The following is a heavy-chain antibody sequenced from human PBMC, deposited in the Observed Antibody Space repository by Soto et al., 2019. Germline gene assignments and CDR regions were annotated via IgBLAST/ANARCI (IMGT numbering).Heavy chain of an antibody. CDR2: INYSGNT. CDR3: ARLYQGKRPPDY. Sequence: QLQLQESGPGLVKPLETLSLTCTVSGDSIRSSTYYWGWIRQPPGKGLEWIGSINYSGNTYYNPSLKSRVTISVDTSKSQISLKLSSVTAADTAVYFCARLYQGKRPPDYWGQGTLVTVSS. D-gene: IGHD2-2*01. J-gene: IGHJ4*02. CDR1: GDSIRSSTYY. V-gene: IGHV4-39*01.